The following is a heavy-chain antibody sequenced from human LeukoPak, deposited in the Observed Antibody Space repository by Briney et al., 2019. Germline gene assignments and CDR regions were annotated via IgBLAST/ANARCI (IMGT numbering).Heavy chain of an antibody. V-gene: IGHV3-30-3*01. D-gene: IGHD3-10*01. J-gene: IGHJ6*02. CDR1: GFTFSSYA. CDR2: ISYDGSNK. CDR3: ARVIRAYYYYYGMDV. Sequence: GGSLRLSCAASGFTFSSYAMHWVRQAPGKGLEWVAVISYDGSNKYYADSVKGRFTISRDNSKNTLYLQMNSLRAEDTAVYYCARVIRAYYYYYGMDVWGQGTTVTVSS.